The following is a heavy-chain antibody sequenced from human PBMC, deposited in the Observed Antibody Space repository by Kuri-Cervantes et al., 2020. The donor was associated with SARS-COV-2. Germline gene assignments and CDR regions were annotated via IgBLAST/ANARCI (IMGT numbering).Heavy chain of an antibody. CDR3: ARRGGITTVKYYYYGMDV. Sequence: GGSLRLSCKVSGYSFITYWIGWVRQVPGKGLEWMGIIFLADSDTRYSPSFQGHVTISADKSISTAYLQWSSLKASDTAMYYCARRGGITTVKYYYYGMDVWGQGTTVTVSS. CDR2: IFLADSDT. D-gene: IGHD4-17*01. V-gene: IGHV5-51*01. CDR1: GYSFITYW. J-gene: IGHJ6*02.